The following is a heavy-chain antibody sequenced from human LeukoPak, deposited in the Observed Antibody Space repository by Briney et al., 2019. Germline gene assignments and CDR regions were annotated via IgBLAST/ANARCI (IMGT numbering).Heavy chain of an antibody. V-gene: IGHV1-18*01. D-gene: IGHD1-26*01. CDR3: ARGEKPYDY. J-gene: IGHJ4*02. Sequence: RASVKVSCKTSGYTFTYYVISWVRQAPGQGLEWMGWINAYNGSTNDAQKFQGRVTMTTDTSTSTAYMELRSLRSDDTAVYYCARGEKPYDYWGQGTLVSVSS. CDR2: INAYNGST. CDR1: GYTFTYYV.